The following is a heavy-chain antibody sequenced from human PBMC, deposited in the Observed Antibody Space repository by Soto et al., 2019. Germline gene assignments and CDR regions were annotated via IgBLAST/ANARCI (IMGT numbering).Heavy chain of an antibody. Sequence: SETLSLTCAVSGGSISSGGYSWSWIRQPPGKGLEWIGYIYHSGSTYYNPSLKSRVTISVDRSKNQFSLKLSSVTAADTAVYYCARELHYYDSSGYSYDAFDIWGQGTMVTVSS. CDR2: IYHSGST. CDR3: ARELHYYDSSGYSYDAFDI. V-gene: IGHV4-30-2*01. CDR1: GGSISSGGYS. D-gene: IGHD3-22*01. J-gene: IGHJ3*02.